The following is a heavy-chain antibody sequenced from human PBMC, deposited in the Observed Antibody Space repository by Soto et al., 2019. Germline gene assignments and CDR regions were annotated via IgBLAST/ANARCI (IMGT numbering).Heavy chain of an antibody. J-gene: IGHJ6*02. CDR3: AKDIIDRSSGWYHGSVGYGMDV. V-gene: IGHV3-43*01. D-gene: IGHD6-19*01. CDR1: GFTFDDYT. CDR2: ISWDGGST. Sequence: GGSLRLSCAASGFTFDDYTMHWVRQAPGKGLEWVSLISWDGGSTYYADSVKGRFTISRDNSKNSLYLQMNSLRTEDTALYYCAKDIIDRSSGWYHGSVGYGMDVWGQGTTVTVSS.